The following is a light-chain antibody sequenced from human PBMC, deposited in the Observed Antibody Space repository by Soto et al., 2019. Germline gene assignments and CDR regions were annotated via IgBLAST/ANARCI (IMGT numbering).Light chain of an antibody. CDR3: SSYAGSXNGV. V-gene: IGLV2-8*01. J-gene: IGLJ2*01. CDR1: SSDVGGYNY. CDR2: EVS. Sequence: QSALTQPPSASGSPGQSVTISCTGTSSDVGGYNYVSWYQQHPGKAPKLMIYEVSKRPSGVPDRFSGPKSGNTASLTVSGLQAEDEADYYCSSYAGSXNGVFGGGTKVTVL.